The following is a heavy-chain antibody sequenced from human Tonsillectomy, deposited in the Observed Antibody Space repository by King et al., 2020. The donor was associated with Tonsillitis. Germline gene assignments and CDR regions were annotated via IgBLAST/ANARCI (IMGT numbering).Heavy chain of an antibody. Sequence: QLQESGPGLVKPSQTLSLTCTVSGGYISSGGYYWSWIRQHPGKGLEWIGYIYYSGSTYYNPSLQSRVTISVDTSKNQFSLKLSPVTAADTAVYYCATQSSWGEGDAFDIWGQGTMVTVSS. V-gene: IGHV4-31*03. CDR3: ATQSSWGEGDAFDI. D-gene: IGHD7-27*01. CDR1: GGYISSGGYY. J-gene: IGHJ3*02. CDR2: IYYSGST.